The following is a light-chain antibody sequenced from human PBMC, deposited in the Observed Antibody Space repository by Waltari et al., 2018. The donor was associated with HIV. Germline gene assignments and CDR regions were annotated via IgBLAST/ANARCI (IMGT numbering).Light chain of an antibody. Sequence: DIVMTQSPLSLPVTPGEAASISCRSSQSLLHSTGFHYFDWYLQKPGQAPQLLIYLGSNRASGVPDRFSGSGAGTDFTLKISRVEAEDVGVYYCMQALQTPTFGGGTKVAI. CDR2: LGS. CDR1: QSLLHSTGFHY. J-gene: IGKJ4*01. V-gene: IGKV2-28*01. CDR3: MQALQTPT.